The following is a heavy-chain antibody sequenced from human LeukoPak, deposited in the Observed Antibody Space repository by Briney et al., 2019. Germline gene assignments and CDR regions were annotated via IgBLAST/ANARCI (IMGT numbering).Heavy chain of an antibody. V-gene: IGHV5-51*01. D-gene: IGHD3-22*01. CDR2: IYPGDSDT. J-gene: IGHJ3*02. CDR1: GYSFTSYW. CDR3: ARPAANYYDSSGYGFGAFDI. Sequence: GESLKISCKGSGYSFTSYWIGWVRQMPGKGLEWMGIIYPGDSDTRYSPSFQGQVTISADKSISTAYLQWSSLKASDTAMYYCARPAANYYDSSGYGFGAFDIWGQGTMVTVSS.